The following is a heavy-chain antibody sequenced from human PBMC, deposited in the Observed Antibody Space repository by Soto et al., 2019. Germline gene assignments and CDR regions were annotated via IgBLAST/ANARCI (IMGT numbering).Heavy chain of an antibody. CDR1: GGSISSYY. V-gene: IGHV4-59*01. Sequence: SETLSLTCTVSGGSISSYYWSWIRQPPGKGLEWIGYIYYSGSTNYNPSLKSRVTISVDTSKNQFSLKLSSVTAADTAVYYCARGYSYGSAFDYWGQGTLVTVSS. CDR2: IYYSGST. D-gene: IGHD5-18*01. CDR3: ARGYSYGSAFDY. J-gene: IGHJ4*02.